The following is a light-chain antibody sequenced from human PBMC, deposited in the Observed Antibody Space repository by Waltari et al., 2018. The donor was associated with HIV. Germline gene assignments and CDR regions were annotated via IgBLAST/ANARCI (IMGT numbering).Light chain of an antibody. CDR3: AVWDSSLRSGRV. CDR1: GPNIGSHY. V-gene: IGLV1-51*01. CDR2: DND. J-gene: IGLJ3*02. Sequence: QSVLTQPPSLSAAPGQRVTISCSGSGPNIGSHYVSWYQQVPGTAPKVLIYDNDKRPSGIPDRFSGSTSGTSATLAITGLQSGDEADYYCAVWDSSLRSGRVFGGGTKLTVL.